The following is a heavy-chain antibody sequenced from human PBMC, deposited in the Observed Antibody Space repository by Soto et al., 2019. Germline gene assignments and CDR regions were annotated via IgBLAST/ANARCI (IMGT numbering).Heavy chain of an antibody. CDR1: GVTFSSYA. Sequence: ASVKVSCKASGVTFSSYAISWVRQAPGQGLEWMGGIIPIFGTANYAQKFQGRVTITRDTSASTAYMELSSLRSEDTAVYYCARQMGGHYYYYGMDVWGQGTTVTVSS. V-gene: IGHV1-69*05. D-gene: IGHD1-26*01. J-gene: IGHJ6*02. CDR3: ARQMGGHYYYYGMDV. CDR2: IIPIFGTA.